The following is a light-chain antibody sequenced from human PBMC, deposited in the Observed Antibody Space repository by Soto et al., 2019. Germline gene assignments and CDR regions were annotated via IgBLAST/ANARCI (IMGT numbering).Light chain of an antibody. CDR1: QSISIS. CDR2: GAS. V-gene: IGKV1-39*01. J-gene: IGKJ5*01. CDR3: QQTYTTPEIT. Sequence: DIQMTQSPSSLSASVGDRVTITCRASQSISISLNWYQLKPGKAPNLLMYGASYLKSGVTTRFSGSGSWTDFTLTISSLQPEDFATYCCQQTYTTPEITFGQGTRLDIK.